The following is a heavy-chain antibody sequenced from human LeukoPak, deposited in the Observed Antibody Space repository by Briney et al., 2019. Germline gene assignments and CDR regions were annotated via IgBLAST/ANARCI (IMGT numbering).Heavy chain of an antibody. J-gene: IGHJ3*02. CDR2: ISSSSSTI. D-gene: IGHD2-2*01. V-gene: IGHV3-48*01. Sequence: PGGSLRLSCAASGFTFSSYSMNWVRQAPGKGLEWVSYISSSSSTIYYADSLKGRFTISRDNSKNTLYLQMNSLRAEDTAVYYCAREKPLGYCSSTSCQGAFDIWGQGTMVTVSS. CDR1: GFTFSSYS. CDR3: AREKPLGYCSSTSCQGAFDI.